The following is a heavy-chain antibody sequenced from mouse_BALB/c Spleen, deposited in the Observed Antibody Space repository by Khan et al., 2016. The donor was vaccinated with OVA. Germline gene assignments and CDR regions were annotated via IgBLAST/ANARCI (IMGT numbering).Heavy chain of an antibody. Sequence: VQLQQSGAELVKPGASVKLSCTASGFNIKDTYMHWVKQRPEQGLEWIGRIDPLIGDPQYDPNFQAKATITADTSSNTAYLQLRSLTSEASAVYYCANPHGFVYWGQGTLVTVSA. CDR1: GFNIKDTY. CDR3: ANPHGFVY. V-gene: IGHV14-3*02. CDR2: IDPLIGDP. J-gene: IGHJ3*01.